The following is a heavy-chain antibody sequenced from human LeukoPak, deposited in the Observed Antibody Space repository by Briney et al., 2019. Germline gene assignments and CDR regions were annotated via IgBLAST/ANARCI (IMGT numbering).Heavy chain of an antibody. CDR2: IYYSAST. D-gene: IGHD4-17*01. V-gene: IGHV4-39*07. CDR3: AREVGGDFDALDY. Sequence: SETLSLICTVSGRSHSSSSYFWGWTRQPPGKGLECIGSIYYSASTYYKPSLKSRVTISVDNSKNQLSLTLTSVTAADTAVYYCAREVGGDFDALDYWGQGTLVTVSS. CDR1: GRSHSSSSYF. J-gene: IGHJ4*02.